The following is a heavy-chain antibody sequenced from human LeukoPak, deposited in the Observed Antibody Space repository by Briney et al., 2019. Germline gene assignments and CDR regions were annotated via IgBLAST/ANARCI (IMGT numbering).Heavy chain of an antibody. CDR2: IYPGDSDT. CDR3: ARRSEWDAFDI. CDR1: GYSFTSYW. J-gene: IGHJ3*02. V-gene: IGHV5-51*01. Sequence: GESLKISCKGSGYSFTSYWIGWVRQVPGKGLEWMGIIYPGDSDTRYSPSFQGQVTMSVDKSISTAYLQWSSLKASDTAMYYCARRSEWDAFDIWGQGTMVTVSS. D-gene: IGHD3-3*01.